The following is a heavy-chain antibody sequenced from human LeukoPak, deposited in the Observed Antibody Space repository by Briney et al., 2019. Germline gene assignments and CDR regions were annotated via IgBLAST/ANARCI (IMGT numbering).Heavy chain of an antibody. CDR1: GYTFTSYY. V-gene: IGHV1-46*01. D-gene: IGHD2-2*01. CDR2: MNPSGGST. J-gene: IGHJ4*02. CDR3: ARSHNPGGYCSSTSCPGYFDY. Sequence: ASVKVSCKASGYTFTSYYMHWVRQAPGQGLEWMGIMNPSGGSTSYAQKFQGRVTMTRDTSTSTVYMELSSLRSEDTAVYYCARSHNPGGYCSSTSCPGYFDYWGQGTLVTVSS.